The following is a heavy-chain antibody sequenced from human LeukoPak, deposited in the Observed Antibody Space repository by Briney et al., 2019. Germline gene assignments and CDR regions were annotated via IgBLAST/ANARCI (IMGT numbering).Heavy chain of an antibody. CDR2: ISCSGGGT. V-gene: IGHV3-23*01. J-gene: IGHJ4*02. D-gene: IGHD3-16*01. CDR1: GFPFPSYA. Sequence: GGSLRLLCTASGFPFPSYAMSWVRQPPRKGLAWVSAISCSGGGTYYADSLKGRFTVSRDNSKNTLYLQMNSLRAEDTAVYYCAKCLSTYYEADYWGQGTLVTVSS. CDR3: AKCLSTYYEADY.